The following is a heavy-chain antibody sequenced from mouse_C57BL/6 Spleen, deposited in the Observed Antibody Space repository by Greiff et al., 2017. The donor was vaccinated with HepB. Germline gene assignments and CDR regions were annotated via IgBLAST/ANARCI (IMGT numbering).Heavy chain of an antibody. V-gene: IGHV1-26*01. CDR1: GYTFTDYY. J-gene: IGHJ2*01. CDR3: AREKFRGYFDY. CDR2: INPNNGGT. Sequence: VQLQQSGPELVKPGASVKISCKASGYTFTDYYMNWVKQSHGKSLEWIGDINPNNGGTSYNQKFKGKATLTVDKSSSTAYMELRSLTSEDSAVYYCAREKFRGYFDYWGQGTTLTVSS.